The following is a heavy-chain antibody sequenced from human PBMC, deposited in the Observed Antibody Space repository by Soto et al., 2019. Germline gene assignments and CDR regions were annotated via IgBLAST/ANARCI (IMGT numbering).Heavy chain of an antibody. CDR3: ARVYGYYYYYMDV. D-gene: IGHD2-8*01. J-gene: IGHJ6*03. CDR1: GYSLTDNG. CDR2: ISPDSGKT. V-gene: IGHV1-8*01. Sequence: ASVKVSCKASGYSLTDNGITWVRQASGQGLEYVGWISPDSGKTDYAQKFQGRVTMTRDTSISTVYMELSSLRSDDTAVYYCARVYGYYYYYMDVWGKGTTVTVSS.